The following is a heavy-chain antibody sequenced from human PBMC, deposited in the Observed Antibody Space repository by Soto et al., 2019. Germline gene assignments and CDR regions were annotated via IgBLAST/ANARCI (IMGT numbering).Heavy chain of an antibody. CDR3: AKDRGGDCPDNSCYFGADY. Sequence: GGSLRLSGVGSGFTFSSYGMHWVRQAPGKGLECVAVISDSGSSHYYAASVEGRFTISRENAKNTLSLHMERLRVEVTAVYYCAKDRGGDCPDNSCYFGADYWGQGTPDTVTS. CDR1: GFTFSSYG. D-gene: IGHD2-2*01. J-gene: IGHJ4*02. CDR2: ISDSGSSH. V-gene: IGHV3-30*18.